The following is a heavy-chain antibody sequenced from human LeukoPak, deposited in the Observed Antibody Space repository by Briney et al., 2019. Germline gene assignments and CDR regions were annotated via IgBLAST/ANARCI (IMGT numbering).Heavy chain of an antibody. Sequence: GGSLRLSCAASGFTFSSYGMHWVRHAPGKGLEWVAFIRYDGSNKYYADSVKGRFTISRDNSKNTLYLQMNSLRAEDTAVYYCAKEITMVRGVPNFDYWGQGTLVTVSS. D-gene: IGHD3-10*01. J-gene: IGHJ4*02. CDR3: AKEITMVRGVPNFDY. CDR1: GFTFSSYG. CDR2: IRYDGSNK. V-gene: IGHV3-30*02.